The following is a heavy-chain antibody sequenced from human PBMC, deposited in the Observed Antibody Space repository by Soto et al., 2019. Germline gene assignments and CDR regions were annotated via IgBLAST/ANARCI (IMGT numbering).Heavy chain of an antibody. Sequence: GESLKISCKGSGYSFTSYWIGWVRQMPGKGLEWMGIIYPGDSDTRYSPSFQGQVTISAGKSISTAYLQWSSLKASDTAMYYCARLRRGYCSSTSCYDAFDIWGQGTMVTVSS. D-gene: IGHD2-2*01. J-gene: IGHJ3*02. CDR3: ARLRRGYCSSTSCYDAFDI. V-gene: IGHV5-51*01. CDR2: IYPGDSDT. CDR1: GYSFTSYW.